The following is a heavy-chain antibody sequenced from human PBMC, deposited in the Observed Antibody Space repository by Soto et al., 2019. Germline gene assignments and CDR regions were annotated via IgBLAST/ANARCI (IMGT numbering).Heavy chain of an antibody. CDR3: AHTRGYGYGMDV. CDR2: IYYSGST. D-gene: IGHD5-12*01. CDR1: GGSISSYY. Sequence: SETLSLTCTVSGGSISSYYWSWIRQPPGKGLEWIGYIYYSGSTNYNPSLKSRLTITKDTSKNQVVLTMTNMDPVDTATYYCAHTRGYGYGMDVWGRGTTVTVSS. J-gene: IGHJ6*02. V-gene: IGHV4-59*01.